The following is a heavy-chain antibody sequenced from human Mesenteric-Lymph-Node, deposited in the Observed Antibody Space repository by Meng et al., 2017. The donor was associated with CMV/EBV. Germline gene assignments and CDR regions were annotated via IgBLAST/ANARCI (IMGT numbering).Heavy chain of an antibody. Sequence: GGSLRLSCAASEFSFITHTMHWVRQAPGKGLEWVAVISDDGSKRYYADSVKGRFTISRDNSKNTLFLQMNSLRAEDTAVYYCARVKDSGYPVTYFFDYWGQGTLVTVSS. CDR3: ARVKDSGYPVTYFFDY. CDR2: ISDDGSKR. D-gene: IGHD5-12*01. V-gene: IGHV3-30-3*01. CDR1: EFSFITHT. J-gene: IGHJ4*02.